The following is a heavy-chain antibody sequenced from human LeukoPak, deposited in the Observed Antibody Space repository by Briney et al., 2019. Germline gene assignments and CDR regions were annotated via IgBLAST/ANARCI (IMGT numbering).Heavy chain of an antibody. CDR1: GYTFIDYS. D-gene: IGHD6-19*01. CDR2: INPNSGDT. J-gene: IGHJ4*02. V-gene: IGHV1-2*06. Sequence: ASMKVSCKASGYTFIDYSIHWVRQAPGQGLEWMGRINPNSGDTNYAQKFQGRVTMTRDTSISTAYMELSRLRSDDTAVYCCARDKEQWLVTNYWGQGTLVTVSS. CDR3: ARDKEQWLVTNY.